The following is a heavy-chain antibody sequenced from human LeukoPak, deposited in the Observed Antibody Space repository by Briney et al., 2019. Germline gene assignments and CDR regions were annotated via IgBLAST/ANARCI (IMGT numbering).Heavy chain of an antibody. J-gene: IGHJ4*02. V-gene: IGHV3-33*01. CDR2: IWYDGSNK. Sequence: GGSPRLSCAASGFTFSTYGMHWVRQAPGKGLEWVAVIWYDGSNKDYADSVKGRFTISRDNSKNTLYLQMNGLRAEDTALYYCARDGWGSGNFDYWGQGTLVTVSS. CDR3: ARDGWGSGNFDY. D-gene: IGHD3-10*01. CDR1: GFTFSTYG.